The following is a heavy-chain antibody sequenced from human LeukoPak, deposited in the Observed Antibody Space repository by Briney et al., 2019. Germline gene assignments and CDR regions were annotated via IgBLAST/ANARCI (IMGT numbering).Heavy chain of an antibody. CDR1: GYSFTSYW. CDR2: IYPGDSDT. Sequence: GESLKISCKGSGYSFTSYWIGWVRQMPGKGLEWMGIIYPGDSDTRYSPSFQGQVTISADKSISTVYLQWSSLKASDTAMYYCATAYYYDSSGYYSHAFDIWGQGTMVTVSS. D-gene: IGHD3-22*01. V-gene: IGHV5-51*01. J-gene: IGHJ3*02. CDR3: ATAYYYDSSGYYSHAFDI.